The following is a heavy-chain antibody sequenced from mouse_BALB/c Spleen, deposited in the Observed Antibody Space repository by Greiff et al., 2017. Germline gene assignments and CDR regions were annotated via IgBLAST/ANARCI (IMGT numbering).Heavy chain of an antibody. D-gene: IGHD4-1*01. CDR2: ISSGSSTI. J-gene: IGHJ4*01. Sequence: EVNLVESGGGLVQPGGSRKLSCAASGFTFSSFGMHWVRQAPEKGLEWVAYISSGSSTIYYADTVKGRFTISRDNPKNTLFLQMTSLRSEDTAMYYCARSGTLYAMDYWGQGTSVTVSS. CDR3: ARSGTLYAMDY. CDR1: GFTFSSFG. V-gene: IGHV5-17*02.